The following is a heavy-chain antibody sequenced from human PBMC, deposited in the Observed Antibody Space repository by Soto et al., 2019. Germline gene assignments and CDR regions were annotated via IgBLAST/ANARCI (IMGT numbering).Heavy chain of an antibody. Sequence: SETLSLTCTVSGDSISSFYWTWIRQPPGKGLEWVGYIFSSGSTNYNPSLKSRVTISVDTSENQFSLKLTSVTAADTAVYYCARVGYCSSTPCWPIGYFEYWGQGTLVSVSS. CDR2: IFSSGST. V-gene: IGHV4-59*01. CDR1: GDSISSFY. J-gene: IGHJ4*02. D-gene: IGHD2-2*01. CDR3: ARVGYCSSTPCWPIGYFEY.